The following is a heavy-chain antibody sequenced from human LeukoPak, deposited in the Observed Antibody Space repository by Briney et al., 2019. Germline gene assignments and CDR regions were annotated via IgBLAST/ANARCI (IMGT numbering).Heavy chain of an antibody. V-gene: IGHV1-2*06. Sequence: KPGASVKVSCKTSGYTFIGYFIHWVRQAPGQGLEWMGRVNSDSGDTNYAQHFQGRVTMTRDTSITTAYMELSSLTSDDTAVYYCARDRTPSHSIIPASRGLVDYWGQGTLVTVSS. J-gene: IGHJ4*02. CDR3: ARDRTPSHSIIPASRGLVDY. CDR2: VNSDSGDT. D-gene: IGHD2-2*01. CDR1: GYTFIGYF.